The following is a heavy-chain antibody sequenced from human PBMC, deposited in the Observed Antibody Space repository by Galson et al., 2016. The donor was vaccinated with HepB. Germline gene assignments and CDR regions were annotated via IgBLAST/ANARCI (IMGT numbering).Heavy chain of an antibody. CDR2: IDPSGGST. V-gene: IGHV1-46*01. CDR1: GYSFSSYH. D-gene: IGHD2-21*02. Sequence: SVKVSCKASGYSFSSYHLHWVRQAPGQGPEWMGIIDPSGGSTSYAEKFRGRVTMSRDTSTSTVYMELSSLKSEDTAVYYCARVAVVTVIRFFDYWGQGALVTVSS. J-gene: IGHJ4*02. CDR3: ARVAVVTVIRFFDY.